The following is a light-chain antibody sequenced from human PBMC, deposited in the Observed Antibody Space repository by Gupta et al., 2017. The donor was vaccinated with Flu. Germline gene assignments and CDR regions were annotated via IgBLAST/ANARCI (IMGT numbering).Light chain of an antibody. V-gene: IGKV3-20*01. CDR2: GTS. Sequence: GTLSLSPGDRATLFCRASQSVKSTDLGWYQQKSGQAPRLLIFGTSRRATGIPDRSSGSGSETDFTLTISRLEPEDFAVYYCQQYGTSPFRFGPGTKVDIK. J-gene: IGKJ3*01. CDR1: QSVKSTD. CDR3: QQYGTSPFR.